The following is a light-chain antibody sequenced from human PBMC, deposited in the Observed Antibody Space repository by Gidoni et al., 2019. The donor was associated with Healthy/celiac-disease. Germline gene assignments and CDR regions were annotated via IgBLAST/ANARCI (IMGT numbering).Light chain of an antibody. CDR3: QQRSNWPT. J-gene: IGKJ4*01. CDR2: DAA. Sequence: EIVLTQSPATLSFSPGERATLSCRASQSVSSYLAWYQQNPGQAPRLLIYDAANRATGIPARFSGSGSGTDFTLTISSLEPEDFAVYYCQQRSNWPTFGGGTKVEIK. CDR1: QSVSSY. V-gene: IGKV3-11*01.